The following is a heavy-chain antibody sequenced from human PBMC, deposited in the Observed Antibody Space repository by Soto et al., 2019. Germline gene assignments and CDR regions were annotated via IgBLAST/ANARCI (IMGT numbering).Heavy chain of an antibody. J-gene: IGHJ3*02. V-gene: IGHV3-53*01. CDR1: GFSVSSNY. Sequence: EEQLVESGGRLIQPGGSLRLSCVASGFSVSSNYMSWVRQAPGKGLEWVSVMYSGGTSFYADSVKGRFTVSRDNSKNTLYLQMNSLRAEDTAVYYCARAFTPYDAFDIWGQGTMVTVSS. CDR3: ARAFTPYDAFDI. CDR2: MYSGGTS.